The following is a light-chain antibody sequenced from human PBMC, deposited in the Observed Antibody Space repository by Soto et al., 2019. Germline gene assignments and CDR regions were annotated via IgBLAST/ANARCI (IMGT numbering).Light chain of an antibody. CDR1: QNIGRY. J-gene: IGKJ2*01. CDR2: AAA. Sequence: DIQMTQSPSSLSASIGDTITISCRASQNIGRYLNWYQNKEGSAPQLLMFAAANMESGVPSRLRGSGSGTEFTITISSLQPEEVATYYCSQTRRTFHSFGQGTKVAIK. V-gene: IGKV1-39*01. CDR3: SQTRRTFHS.